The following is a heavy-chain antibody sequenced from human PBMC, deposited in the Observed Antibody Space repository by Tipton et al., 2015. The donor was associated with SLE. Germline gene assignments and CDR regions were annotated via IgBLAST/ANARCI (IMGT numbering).Heavy chain of an antibody. CDR1: GGTFSSYT. Sequence: QSGAEVKKPGSSVKVSCKASGGTFSSYTIGWVRQAPGQGLEWMGRIIPILGIANYAQKFQGRVTITADKSTSTAYMELSSLRSEDTAVYYCAIAAAGSPFDYWGQGTLVTVSS. D-gene: IGHD6-13*01. CDR3: AIAAAGSPFDY. J-gene: IGHJ4*02. V-gene: IGHV1-69*04. CDR2: IIPILGIA.